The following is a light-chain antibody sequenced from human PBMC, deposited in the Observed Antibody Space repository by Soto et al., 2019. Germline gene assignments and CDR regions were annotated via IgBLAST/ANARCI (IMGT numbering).Light chain of an antibody. CDR2: SAS. V-gene: IGKV3-15*01. J-gene: IGKJ2*01. Sequence: EIVMTQSPATLSVSPGERATFSCRASQSVTSNLAWYQQKPGQAPRLPIYSASTRATGTPVSFSGSGSGTEFTLTISSLQSEDFAVYYCQQYHNWLPYTFGQGTKLEIK. CDR3: QQYHNWLPYT. CDR1: QSVTSN.